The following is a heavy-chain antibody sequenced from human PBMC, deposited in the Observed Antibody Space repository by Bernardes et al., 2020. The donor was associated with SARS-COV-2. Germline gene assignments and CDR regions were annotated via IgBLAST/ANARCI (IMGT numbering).Heavy chain of an antibody. D-gene: IGHD1-26*01. CDR3: TRGSGNYYFDY. J-gene: IGHJ4*02. V-gene: IGHV3-74*01. Sequence: SLRLSCTASGFTFRTYGIHWVRQAPGKGLVWVSRISGDGSGINYADSVKGRFTISRDNAKNTMYLQMNSLRPEDTAVYYCTRGSGNYYFDYWGQGTLVTVSS. CDR1: GFTFRTYG. CDR2: ISGDGSGI.